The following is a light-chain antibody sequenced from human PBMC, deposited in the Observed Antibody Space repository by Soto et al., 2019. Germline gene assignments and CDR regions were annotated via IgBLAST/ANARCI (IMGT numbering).Light chain of an antibody. Sequence: EIVVTQSPAPLSVSPGERATLSWGASQSVSSDLAWYQQRPGQAPRLLIYGASTRASGIPARFSASGSGTEFTLTISSLQSEDFAVYYCQQFNYWPPITFGQGTRLEIK. V-gene: IGKV3-15*01. CDR1: QSVSSD. J-gene: IGKJ5*01. CDR2: GAS. CDR3: QQFNYWPPIT.